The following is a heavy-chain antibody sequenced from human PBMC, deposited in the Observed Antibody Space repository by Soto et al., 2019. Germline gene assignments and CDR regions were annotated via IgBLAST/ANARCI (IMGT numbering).Heavy chain of an antibody. Sequence: EVQLVESGGGLVQPGGSLRLSCAASGFTFSDHYMDWVRQAPGKGLEWVGRSRNKANSTSTEYAASVKGRFTISRDNSKSSLYLQMNSLKTEDTVVYYCARRSYGDLDYWGRGALVTVSS. CDR2: SRNKANSTST. CDR3: ARRSYGDLDY. CDR1: GFTFSDHY. D-gene: IGHD4-17*01. V-gene: IGHV3-72*01. J-gene: IGHJ4*02.